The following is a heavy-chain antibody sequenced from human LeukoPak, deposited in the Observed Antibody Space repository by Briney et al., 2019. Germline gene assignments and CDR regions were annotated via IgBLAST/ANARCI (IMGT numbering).Heavy chain of an antibody. Sequence: ASVKVSCKASGGTFSRYAISWVRQAPGQGLEWMGRIIPILGIANYAQKFQGRVTITADKSTSTAYMELSSLRSEDTAVYYCATEAGSFDYWGQGTLVTVSS. CDR1: GGTFSRYA. CDR3: ATEAGSFDY. CDR2: IIPILGIA. J-gene: IGHJ4*02. D-gene: IGHD6-19*01. V-gene: IGHV1-69*04.